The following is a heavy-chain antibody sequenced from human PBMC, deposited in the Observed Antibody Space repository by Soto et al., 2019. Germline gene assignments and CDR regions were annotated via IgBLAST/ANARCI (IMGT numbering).Heavy chain of an antibody. J-gene: IGHJ6*02. CDR2: ISSSGSTI. Sequence: GGSLRLSCAASGFTFSDYYMSWIRQAPGKGLEWVSYISSSGSTIYYADSVKGRFTISRDNAKNSLYLQMNSLRAEDTAVYYCARDQYSYCGGDCYFDYFGMDVWGQWTTVTVSS. CDR1: GFTFSDYY. D-gene: IGHD2-21*02. CDR3: ARDQYSYCGGDCYFDYFGMDV. V-gene: IGHV3-11*01.